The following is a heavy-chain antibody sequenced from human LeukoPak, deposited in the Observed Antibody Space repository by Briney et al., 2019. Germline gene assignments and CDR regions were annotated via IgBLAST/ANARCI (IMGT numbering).Heavy chain of an antibody. D-gene: IGHD5-12*01. V-gene: IGHV3-48*02. CDR2: ISNSASTI. J-gene: IGHJ4*02. Sequence: PGGSLRPSCAASGFPFSSYSMNWVRQAPGKGLEWVSYISNSASTIYYADSVTGRFTISRDNAKNSLYLQMNSLRDEDTAVYYCARDPVATSRFDYWGQGTLVTVSS. CDR1: GFPFSSYS. CDR3: ARDPVATSRFDY.